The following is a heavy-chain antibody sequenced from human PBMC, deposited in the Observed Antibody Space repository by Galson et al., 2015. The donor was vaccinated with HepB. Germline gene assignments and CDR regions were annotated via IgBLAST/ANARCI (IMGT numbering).Heavy chain of an antibody. Sequence: SVKVSCKASGYTVTNDDINWVRQATGQGLEWMGWMNPKSGNTGYAQKFQGRVTMTRITSIRTAYMELSSLKSEDTAMYYCATKTGAESDGFDVWGQGTIVIGSS. J-gene: IGHJ3*01. D-gene: IGHD7-27*01. CDR2: MNPKSGNT. V-gene: IGHV1-8*01. CDR1: GYTVTNDD. CDR3: ATKTGAESDGFDV.